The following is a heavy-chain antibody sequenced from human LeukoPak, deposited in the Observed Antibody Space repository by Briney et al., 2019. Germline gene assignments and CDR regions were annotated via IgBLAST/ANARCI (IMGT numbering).Heavy chain of an antibody. V-gene: IGHV4-59*01. CDR2: IYYSGST. J-gene: IGHJ4*02. CDR3: ARGHGSGSYYSLPY. Sequence: SETLSLTCTVSGGSISSYYWSWIRQPAGKGLEWIGYIYYSGSTNYNPSLKSRVTISVDTSKNQFSLKLSSVTAADTAVYYCARGHGSGSYYSLPYWGQGTLVAVSS. D-gene: IGHD3-10*01. CDR1: GGSISSYY.